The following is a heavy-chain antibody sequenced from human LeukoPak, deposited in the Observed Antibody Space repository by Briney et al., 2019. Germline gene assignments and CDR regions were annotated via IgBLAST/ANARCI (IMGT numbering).Heavy chain of an antibody. CDR1: GFTFSSYE. CDR2: ISSSGSTI. J-gene: IGHJ6*02. Sequence: GGSLRLSCAASGFTFSSYEMNWVRQAPGQGLKGGSYISSSGSTIYYADSVKGRFTISRDNAKNSLYLQMNSLRAEDTAVYYCATPILPYYYYYGMDVWGQGTTVTVSS. D-gene: IGHD1-26*01. CDR3: ATPILPYYYYYGMDV. V-gene: IGHV3-48*03.